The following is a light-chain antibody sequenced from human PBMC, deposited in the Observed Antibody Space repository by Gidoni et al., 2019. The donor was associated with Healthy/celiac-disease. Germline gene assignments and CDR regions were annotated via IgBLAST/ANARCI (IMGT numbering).Light chain of an antibody. CDR3: QQSYSTPPT. V-gene: IGKV1-39*01. CDR2: AAS. Sequence: DIQITQSPSSLSASVGDRVTITCRASQSISSYLNWYQQKPGKAPKPLIYAASSLQSGVPSRFSGSGSGTDFTLTTSSLQPEDFATYYCQQSYSTPPTFGQXTKVEIK. J-gene: IGKJ1*01. CDR1: QSISSY.